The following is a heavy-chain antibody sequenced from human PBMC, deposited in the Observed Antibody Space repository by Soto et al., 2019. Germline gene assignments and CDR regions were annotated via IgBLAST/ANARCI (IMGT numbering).Heavy chain of an antibody. J-gene: IGHJ6*02. CDR1: CGSIISGGYY. Sequence: SETLSLTCTFSCGSIISGGYYWSWIRQHPGKGLEWIGYIYYSGSTYYNPSLKSRVTISVDTSKNQFSLKLSSVTAADTAVYYCARDAGYRYGMDVWGQGTTVTVSS. CDR2: IYYSGST. D-gene: IGHD5-18*01. CDR3: ARDAGYRYGMDV. V-gene: IGHV4-31*03.